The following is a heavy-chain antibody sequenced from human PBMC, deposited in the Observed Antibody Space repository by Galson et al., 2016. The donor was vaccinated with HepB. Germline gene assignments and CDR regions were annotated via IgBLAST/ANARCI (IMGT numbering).Heavy chain of an antibody. V-gene: IGHV2-5*02. Sequence: PALVKPTQTLTLTCTFSGISLSTVGEGVGWIRQPPGKALEWLAVIYWDDDKRYSPSLENRLTVTKDTSKNQVVLTMTNMDPVDTATYYCARTVNYDTDAYYCLFDHWGQGTLVAVSS. CDR1: GISLSTVGEG. CDR3: ARTVNYDTDAYYCLFDH. D-gene: IGHD3-22*01. CDR2: IYWDDDK. J-gene: IGHJ4*02.